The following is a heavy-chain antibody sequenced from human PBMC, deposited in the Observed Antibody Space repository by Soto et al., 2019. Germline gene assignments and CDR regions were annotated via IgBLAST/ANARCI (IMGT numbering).Heavy chain of an antibody. Sequence: PGGSLRLSCAASGFTFSNAWMSWVRQAPGKGLEWVGRIKSKTDGGTTDYAAPVKGRFTISRDDSKNTLYLQMNSLKTEDTAVYYCTTDRTAYYDSSGYSRDYWGQGTLVTVPQ. J-gene: IGHJ4*02. D-gene: IGHD3-22*01. V-gene: IGHV3-15*01. CDR3: TTDRTAYYDSSGYSRDY. CDR1: GFTFSNAW. CDR2: IKSKTDGGTT.